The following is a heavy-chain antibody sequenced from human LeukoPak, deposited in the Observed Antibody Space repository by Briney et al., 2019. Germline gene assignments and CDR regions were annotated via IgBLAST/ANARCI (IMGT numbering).Heavy chain of an antibody. J-gene: IGHJ4*02. V-gene: IGHV3-23*01. CDR1: GFTFSDHY. CDR3: ARAGNTRFDY. D-gene: IGHD2/OR15-2a*01. Sequence: GSLRLSCLASGFTFSDHYMDWVRQAPGKGLEWVSGISGRDGSTYYADSVKGRFTISRDNSKNTLYLQMNSLRAEDTAVYYCARAGNTRFDYWGQGTLVTVSS. CDR2: ISGRDGST.